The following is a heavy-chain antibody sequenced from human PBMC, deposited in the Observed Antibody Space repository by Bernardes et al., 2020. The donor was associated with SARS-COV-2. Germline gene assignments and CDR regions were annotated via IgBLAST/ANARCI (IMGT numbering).Heavy chain of an antibody. CDR3: ARSAFISGRGYYIDY. D-gene: IGHD3-10*01. J-gene: IGHJ4*02. CDR1: GFTFSSYW. V-gene: IGHV3-74*01. Sequence: RGSLRLSCAASGFTFSSYWMHWVRQVPGEGLVWVSRINPDGSTTDYADSVRGRFTISRDNAKNTLFLQMNGLRAEDTSLYYCARSAFISGRGYYIDYWPQGTLVTVSS. CDR2: INPDGSTT.